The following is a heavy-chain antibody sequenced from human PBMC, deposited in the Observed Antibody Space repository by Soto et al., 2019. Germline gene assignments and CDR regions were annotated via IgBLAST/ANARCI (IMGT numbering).Heavy chain of an antibody. CDR1: GYTFTDYW. J-gene: IGHJ3*02. D-gene: IGHD1-1*01. Sequence: GESLKISCKGSGYTFTDYWIGWVRQLPGKGLEWMGIIYPGDSDTRYSPSFQGHVTITVDKSTSIAYLQWNTLKASDTAMYYCARRLPGSADAFDIWGQGTMVTVSS. V-gene: IGHV5-51*01. CDR2: IYPGDSDT. CDR3: ARRLPGSADAFDI.